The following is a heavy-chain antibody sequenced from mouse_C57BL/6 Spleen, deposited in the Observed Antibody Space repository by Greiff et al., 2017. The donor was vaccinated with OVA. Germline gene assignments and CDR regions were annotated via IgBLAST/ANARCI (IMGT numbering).Heavy chain of an antibody. CDR1: GYTFTTYP. J-gene: IGHJ2*01. D-gene: IGHD1-1*01. Sequence: VKLQESGAELVKPGASVKMSCKASGYTFTTYPIEWMKQNHGKSLEWIGNFHPYNDDTKYNEKFKGKATLTVEKSSSTVYLELSRLTSDDSAVYYCARGGYGSSLFDYWGQGTTLTVSS. CDR3: ARGGYGSSLFDY. V-gene: IGHV1-47*01. CDR2: FHPYNDDT.